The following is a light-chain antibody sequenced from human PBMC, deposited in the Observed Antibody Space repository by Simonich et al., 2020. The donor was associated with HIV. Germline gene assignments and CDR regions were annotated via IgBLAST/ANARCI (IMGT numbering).Light chain of an antibody. V-gene: IGLV4-69*01. CDR2: LNSDGSH. J-gene: IGLJ3*02. CDR3: QTWGTGIRV. CDR1: SGHSSYA. Sequence: QLVLTQSPSASASLGASVKLTCTLSSGHSSYAIAWPQQQPEKGPRYLIRLNSDGSHSKVDGIPDRFSGSSSGAERYLTISSLQSEDEADYYCQTWGTGIRVFGGGTKLTVL.